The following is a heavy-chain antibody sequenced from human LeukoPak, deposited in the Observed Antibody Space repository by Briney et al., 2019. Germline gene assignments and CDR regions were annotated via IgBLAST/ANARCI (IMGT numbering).Heavy chain of an antibody. CDR2: ISYDGSNK. D-gene: IGHD3-9*01. Sequence: GGSLRLSCAASGFTFSSYAMHWVRQAPGKGLEWVAVISYDGSNKYYADSVKGRFTISRGNSKNTLYLQMNSLRAEDTAVYYCARENYDILTGYWYYFDYWGQGTLVTVSS. V-gene: IGHV3-30*04. J-gene: IGHJ4*02. CDR1: GFTFSSYA. CDR3: ARENYDILTGYWYYFDY.